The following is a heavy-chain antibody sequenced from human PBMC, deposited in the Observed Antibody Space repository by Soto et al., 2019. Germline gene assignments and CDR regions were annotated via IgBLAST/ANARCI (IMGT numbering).Heavy chain of an antibody. V-gene: IGHV4-61*01. CDR3: ARASGRITIFGIVIAHYYYGMDV. J-gene: IGHJ6*02. CDR2: IYHSGST. CDR1: GGSLSGNNY. Sequence: QVQLQESGPGLVKPSETLSLTCTISGGSLSGNNYWSWIRQPPGKGLEWIGYIYHSGSTHNNPSLESRVTISVDTSNNQFSLKLTSVTAADTAVYYCARASGRITIFGIVIAHYYYGMDVWGQGTTVTVSS. D-gene: IGHD3-3*01.